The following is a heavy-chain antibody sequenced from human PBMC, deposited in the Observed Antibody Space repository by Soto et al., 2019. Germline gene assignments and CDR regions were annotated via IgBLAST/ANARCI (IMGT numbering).Heavy chain of an antibody. V-gene: IGHV1-2*04. J-gene: IGHJ4*02. Sequence: GASVKVSCKDSGYTFTGYYMHWVRQAPGQGLEWMGWINPNSGGTNYAQKFQGWVTMTRDTSISTAYMELSRLRSDDTAVYYCASGGIVGATRGSFDYWGQGTLVTVSS. D-gene: IGHD1-26*01. CDR1: GYTFTGYY. CDR2: INPNSGGT. CDR3: ASGGIVGATRGSFDY.